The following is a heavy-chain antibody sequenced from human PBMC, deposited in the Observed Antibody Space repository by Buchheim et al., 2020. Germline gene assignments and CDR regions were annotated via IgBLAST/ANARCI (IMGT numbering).Heavy chain of an antibody. CDR1: GFTFSSYG. Sequence: QVQLVESGGGVVQPGRSLRLSCAASGFTFSSYGMHWVRQAPGKGLEWVAVIWYDGSNKYYADSVKSRFTISRDNSKNTLYLQMNSLRAEDTAVYYCARSTEWELPLDYWGQGTL. CDR2: IWYDGSNK. CDR3: ARSTEWELPLDY. J-gene: IGHJ4*02. D-gene: IGHD1-26*01. V-gene: IGHV3-33*01.